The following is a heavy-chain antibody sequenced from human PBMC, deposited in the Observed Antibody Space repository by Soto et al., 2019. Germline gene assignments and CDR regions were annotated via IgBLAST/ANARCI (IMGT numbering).Heavy chain of an antibody. CDR1: GGSISRGGYY. D-gene: IGHD2-2*01. CDR2: IYYSGST. J-gene: IGHJ6*02. CDR3: ARDRVPAAPYYYYGMDV. Sequence: PSETLSLTCTVSGGSISRGGYYWSWIRQHPGKGLEWIGYIYYSGSTYYNPSLKSRVTISVDTSKNQFSLKLSSVTAADTAVYYCARDRVPAAPYYYYGMDVWGQGTTVTVSS. V-gene: IGHV4-31*03.